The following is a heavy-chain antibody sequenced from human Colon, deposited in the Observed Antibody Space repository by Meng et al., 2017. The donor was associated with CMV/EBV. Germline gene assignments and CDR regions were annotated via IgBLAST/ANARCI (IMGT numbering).Heavy chain of an antibody. CDR1: GYFFSDHF. J-gene: IGHJ4*02. V-gene: IGHV1-2*02. D-gene: IGHD3-16*01. CDR2: IKPNSGNT. CDR3: ARDHHWGADY. Sequence: ASVTVSCKASGYFFSDHFMHWVRQAPGQGLEWMGWIKPNSGNTNYAQNFQGRVTMTSDSSTTTAYMELSRLTSDDTAVYYCARDHHWGADYWGQGTLVTVSS.